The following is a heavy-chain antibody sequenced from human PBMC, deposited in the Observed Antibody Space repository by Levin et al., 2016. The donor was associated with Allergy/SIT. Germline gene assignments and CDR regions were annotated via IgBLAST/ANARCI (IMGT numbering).Heavy chain of an antibody. D-gene: IGHD4-23*01. V-gene: IGHV4-30-2*01. CDR3: ARVALPATGGDKNWFDP. Sequence: SETLSLTCAVSGGSISSGGYSWSWIRQPPGKGLEWIGYIYHSGSTYYNPSLKSRVTISVDRSKNQFSLKLSSVTAADTAVYYCARVALPATGGDKNWFDPWGQGTLVTVSS. CDR2: IYHSGST. J-gene: IGHJ5*02. CDR1: GGSISSGGYS.